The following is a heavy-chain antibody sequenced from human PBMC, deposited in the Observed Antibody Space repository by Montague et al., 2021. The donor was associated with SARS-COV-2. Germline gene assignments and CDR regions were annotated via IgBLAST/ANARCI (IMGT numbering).Heavy chain of an antibody. CDR1: GGSIRTTSFY. CDR3: ASPGGYFAH. J-gene: IGHJ4*02. CDR2: IYYSGTT. D-gene: IGHD1-14*01. V-gene: IGHV4-39*02. Sequence: SETLSLTCTVSGGSIRTTSFYWGWIRQPPGKGLEWVGSIYYSGTTYYSSSLMSRVTISIDTSKNHFSLKLRSVTAADTAIYYCASPGGYFAHWGQGALVIVSS.